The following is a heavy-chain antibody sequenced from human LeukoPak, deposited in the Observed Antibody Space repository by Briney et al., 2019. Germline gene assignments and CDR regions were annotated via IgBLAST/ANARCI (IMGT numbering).Heavy chain of an antibody. Sequence: ASVKVSCKASVGTFSSYAFSWVRQAPGQGLEWMGGIIPIFGTANYAQKFQGRVTITADESTSTAYMELSSLRSEDTAVYYCARDTADIPGDYWGQGTLVTVSS. V-gene: IGHV1-69*13. CDR2: IIPIFGTA. CDR1: VGTFSSYA. J-gene: IGHJ4*02. CDR3: ARDTADIPGDY. D-gene: IGHD2-2*02.